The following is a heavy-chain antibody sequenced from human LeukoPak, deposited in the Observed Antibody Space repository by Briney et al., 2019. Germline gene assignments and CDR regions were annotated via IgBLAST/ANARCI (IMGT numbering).Heavy chain of an antibody. V-gene: IGHV3-23*01. CDR2: ISGSGGST. J-gene: IGHJ6*03. Sequence: GGSLRLSCAASGFTFSSYAMSWVRQAPGKGLEWVSAISGSGGSTYYADSVKGRFTISRDNSKNTLYLQMNSLRAEDTAGYYCAKKWGVDSASYYYMDVWGKGTTVTVSS. D-gene: IGHD1-26*01. CDR1: GFTFSSYA. CDR3: AKKWGVDSASYYYMDV.